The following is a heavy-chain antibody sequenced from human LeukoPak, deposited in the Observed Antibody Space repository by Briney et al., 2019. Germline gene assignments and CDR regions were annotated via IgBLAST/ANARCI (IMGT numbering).Heavy chain of an antibody. Sequence: SETLSLTCTVSGGSISSSSYYWGWIRQPPGKGLEWIGSIYYSGSTYYNPSLKSRVTISVDTSKNQFSLKLSSVTAADTAVYYCARGYDILTGYYRVDNWFDPWGQGTLVTVSS. CDR2: IYYSGST. CDR1: GGSISSSSYY. CDR3: ARGYDILTGYYRVDNWFDP. J-gene: IGHJ5*02. D-gene: IGHD3-9*01. V-gene: IGHV4-39*01.